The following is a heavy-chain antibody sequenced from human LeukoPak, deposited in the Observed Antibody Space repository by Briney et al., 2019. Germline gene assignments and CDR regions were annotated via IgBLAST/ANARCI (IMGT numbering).Heavy chain of an antibody. J-gene: IGHJ6*02. CDR2: IKQDGSEK. D-gene: IGHD3-10*01. Sequence: PGGSLRLSCAVSGFTFSRHWMSWVRQAPGKGLERLANIKQDGSEKYYVDSVEGRFTISRDNAKNSLYLQMNSLRAEDTAVYYCARSYYGSGTSYGMDVWGQGTTVTVSS. V-gene: IGHV3-7*01. CDR3: ARSYYGSGTSYGMDV. CDR1: GFTFSRHW.